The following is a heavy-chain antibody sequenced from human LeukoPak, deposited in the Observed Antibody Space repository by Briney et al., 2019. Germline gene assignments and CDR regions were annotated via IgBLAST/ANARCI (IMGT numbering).Heavy chain of an antibody. Sequence: GGSLRLSCVASGFILSRYYMSWVRQTPGKGLEWVALSYSGGSTYYADSVKGRFTISRDNSKRMLFLQMNSLRADDTGVYYCARGPDVDGYIHAPFDSWGQGTLVTVPS. CDR1: GFILSRYY. J-gene: IGHJ4*02. CDR2: SYSGGST. D-gene: IGHD5-24*01. CDR3: ARGPDVDGYIHAPFDS. V-gene: IGHV3-53*01.